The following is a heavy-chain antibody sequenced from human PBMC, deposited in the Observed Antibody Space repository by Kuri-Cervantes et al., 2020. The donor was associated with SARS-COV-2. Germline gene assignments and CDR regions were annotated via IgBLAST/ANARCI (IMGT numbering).Heavy chain of an antibody. CDR2: IYTSGST. V-gene: IGHV4-4*07. D-gene: IGHD6-13*01. Sequence: GSLRLSCTVSGGSISSYYWSWIQQPAGKGLEWIGRIYTSGSTNYNPSLKSRVTMSVDTSKNQFSLKLSSVTAADTAVYYCARGAEGSPFDYWGQGTLVTVSS. CDR1: GGSISSYY. CDR3: ARGAEGSPFDY. J-gene: IGHJ4*02.